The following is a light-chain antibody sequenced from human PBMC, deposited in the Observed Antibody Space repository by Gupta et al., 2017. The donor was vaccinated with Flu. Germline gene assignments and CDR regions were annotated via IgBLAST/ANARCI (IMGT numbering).Light chain of an antibody. V-gene: IGLV1-44*01. Sequence: QSVLTQPPSPSGSSGQRVTSPCSVCSSNIGSNTVDWYQQLPGTAPKLLIYSNNQRPSGVPDRFSGSKSGTSASLAISGLQSEDEADYYCAAWDDSLNGAVFGGGTKLTVL. CDR3: AAWDDSLNGAV. CDR2: SNN. CDR1: SSNIGSNT. J-gene: IGLJ3*02.